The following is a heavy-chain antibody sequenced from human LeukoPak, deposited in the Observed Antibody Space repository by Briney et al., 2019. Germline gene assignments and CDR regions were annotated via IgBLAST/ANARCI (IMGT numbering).Heavy chain of an antibody. D-gene: IGHD3-16*02. J-gene: IGHJ4*02. V-gene: IGHV4-34*01. CDR3: ASHYSSGSYRYTGSFDS. CDR1: GGSFSDYD. CDR2: INHSGIT. Sequence: SETLSLTCAVYGGSFSDYDWSWIRQPPGKGLEWIGEINHSGITNYSPSLKSRVSISVDTSKNQFSLKLNSVTAADAAMYYCASHYSSGSYRYTGSFDSWGQGMLVNVSS.